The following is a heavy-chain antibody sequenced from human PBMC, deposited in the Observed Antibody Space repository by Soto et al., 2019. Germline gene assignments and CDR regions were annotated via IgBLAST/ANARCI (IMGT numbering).Heavy chain of an antibody. Sequence: QVQLVQSGAEVKKPGASVKVSCKASGYTFTSYGISWVRQAPGQGLEWMGWISAYNGNTNYAQKLQGRVTMTTDTITXXAYMELRSLRSDDTAVYYCARDRGGSYYPLDAFDIWGQGTMVTVSS. CDR2: ISAYNGNT. J-gene: IGHJ3*02. CDR1: GYTFTSYG. V-gene: IGHV1-18*01. CDR3: ARDRGGSYYPLDAFDI. D-gene: IGHD1-26*01.